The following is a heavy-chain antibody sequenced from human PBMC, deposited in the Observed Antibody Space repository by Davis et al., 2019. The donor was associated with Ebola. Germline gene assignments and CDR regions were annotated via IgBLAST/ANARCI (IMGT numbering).Heavy chain of an antibody. CDR2: IRHDGSNT. D-gene: IGHD6-19*01. CDR1: GFTFSNHA. J-gene: IGHJ6*02. V-gene: IGHV3-30*02. Sequence: GEPLKISCAASGFTFSNHAMHWVRQAPGKGLEWVAFIRHDGSNTYYADSVKGRFTISRDNSKNTLYLQLNSLRAEDTAVYYCAKPHLGVIFSGWANYYYYGMDVWGQGTTVTVSS. CDR3: AKPHLGVIFSGWANYYYYGMDV.